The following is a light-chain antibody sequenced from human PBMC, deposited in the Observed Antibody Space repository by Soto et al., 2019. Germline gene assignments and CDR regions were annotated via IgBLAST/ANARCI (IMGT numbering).Light chain of an antibody. J-gene: IGKJ4*01. Sequence: IQLTQSPSSLSASVGDRVTITCRASQGVSSYLAWYQQKPGKAPNLLIYVTSTLQSGVPSRFSGSGSGTDFTLTINSLQPEDFATYYCQQHNSYPLTFGGGTKVEIK. CDR2: VTS. CDR3: QQHNSYPLT. V-gene: IGKV1-9*01. CDR1: QGVSSY.